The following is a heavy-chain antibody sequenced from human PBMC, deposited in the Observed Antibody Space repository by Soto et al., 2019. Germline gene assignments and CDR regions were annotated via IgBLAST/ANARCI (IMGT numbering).Heavy chain of an antibody. CDR3: ASSNIAAAGFYYYGMDV. J-gene: IGHJ6*02. CDR1: GGSSSSSY. D-gene: IGHD6-13*01. Sequence: PSETLSLTCTVSGGSSSSSYWNWIRQPPGKGLEWIGYIYYSGSTNYNPSLKSRVTISLDTSKNQFSLKLSSVTAADTAVYYCASSNIAAAGFYYYGMDVWGRGTTVTVSS. CDR2: IYYSGST. V-gene: IGHV4-59*01.